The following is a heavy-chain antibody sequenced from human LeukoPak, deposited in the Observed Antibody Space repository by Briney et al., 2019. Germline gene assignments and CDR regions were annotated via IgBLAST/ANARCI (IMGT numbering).Heavy chain of an antibody. CDR1: GGSISSSSYY. V-gene: IGHV4-39*07. D-gene: IGHD6-13*01. J-gene: IGHJ4*02. CDR2: IYYSGST. Sequence: PSETLSLTCTVSGGSISSSSYYWGWIRQPPGKGLEWIGSIYYSGSTYYNPSLKSRVTISVDTSKNQFSLKLSSVTAADTAVYYCARGGRWMVSSWYRCAVDYWGQGTLVTVSS. CDR3: ARGGRWMVSSWYRCAVDY.